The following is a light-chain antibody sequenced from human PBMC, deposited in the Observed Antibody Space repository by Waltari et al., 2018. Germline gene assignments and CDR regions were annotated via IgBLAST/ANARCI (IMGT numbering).Light chain of an antibody. CDR2: DVS. CDR3: SSYTSSSTSLYV. Sequence: QSALTQPASVSGSPGQSITISCTGTSSDVGGYNYVSWYQPHPGKAPKLMIYDVSKRPSGVSNRFSGPKSGNTASLTISGLQAEDEADYYCSSYTSSSTSLYVFGTGTKVTVL. CDR1: SSDVGGYNY. V-gene: IGLV2-14*01. J-gene: IGLJ1*01.